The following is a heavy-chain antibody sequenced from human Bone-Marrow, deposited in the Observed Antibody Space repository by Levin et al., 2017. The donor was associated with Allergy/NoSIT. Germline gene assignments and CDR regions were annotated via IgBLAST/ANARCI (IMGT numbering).Heavy chain of an antibody. D-gene: IGHD4-11*01. CDR3: ARDGEATVPYYYGMDV. V-gene: IGHV1-69*17. CDR1: GGTLSSDT. J-gene: IGHJ6*02. Sequence: KISCKASGGTLSSDTMSWVRQAPGQGLEWMGGIIPMFHITHYAQKFQGRITITADISTSTAYMELISLTPEDTAVYYCARDGEATVPYYYGMDVWGQGSTVTVSS. CDR2: IIPMFHIT.